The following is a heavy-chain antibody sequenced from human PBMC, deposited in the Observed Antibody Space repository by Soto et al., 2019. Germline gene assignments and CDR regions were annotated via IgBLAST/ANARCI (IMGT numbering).Heavy chain of an antibody. CDR3: ARDYCDYSFFFDY. J-gene: IGHJ4*02. Sequence: PSETLSLTCAVSGGSISSSNWWSWVRQPPGKGLEWIGEIYHSGSTNYNPSLESRATISVDHSKNQFFLTLRSVTAADTAVYYCARDYCDYSFFFDYWGQGALVTVSS. D-gene: IGHD4-17*01. CDR1: GGSISSSNW. CDR2: IYHSGST. V-gene: IGHV4-4*02.